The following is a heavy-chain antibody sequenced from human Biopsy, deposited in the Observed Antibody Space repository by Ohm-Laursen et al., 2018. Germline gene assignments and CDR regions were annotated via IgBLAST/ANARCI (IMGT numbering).Heavy chain of an antibody. D-gene: IGHD2-15*01. J-gene: IGHJ6*02. CDR3: ARMDCSGGSCHYYSYGMDV. V-gene: IGHV4-4*09. Sequence: GTLSLTCTVSGGSLSSYYWSWIRQPPGKGLECIGNIHHSGSTNYNPSLKSRLTISVDTSKNQFSLKLSSVTAADTAVYYCARMDCSGGSCHYYSYGMDVWGQGTAVTVSS. CDR2: IHHSGST. CDR1: GGSLSSYY.